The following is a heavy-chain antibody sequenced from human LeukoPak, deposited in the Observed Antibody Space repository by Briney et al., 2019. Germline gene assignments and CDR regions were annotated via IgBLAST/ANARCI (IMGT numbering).Heavy chain of an antibody. CDR1: GDSISSYY. V-gene: IGHV4-59*08. J-gene: IGHJ4*02. CDR3: ARWAHGSGSYSLQFDY. D-gene: IGHD3-10*01. Sequence: SETLSLTCTVSGDSISSYYWSWIRQPPGKGLEWIGYIYYSGSTNYNPSLKSRVTISVDTSKNQFSLKLSSVTAADTAVYYCARWAHGSGSYSLQFDYWGQGTLVTVSS. CDR2: IYYSGST.